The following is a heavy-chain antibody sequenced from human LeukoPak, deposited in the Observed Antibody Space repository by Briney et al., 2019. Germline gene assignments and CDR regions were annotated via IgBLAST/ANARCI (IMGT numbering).Heavy chain of an antibody. Sequence: GGFLRLSCAASGFTFSSYAMSWVRQAPGKGLEWVSAISGSGGSTYYAASVKGRFTISRDNSKNTLYLQMNSLRAEDTALYYCAKSGGSWTNYFDYWGQGTLVTVSS. CDR1: GFTFSSYA. CDR2: ISGSGGST. J-gene: IGHJ4*02. CDR3: AKSGGSWTNYFDY. D-gene: IGHD3-16*01. V-gene: IGHV3-23*01.